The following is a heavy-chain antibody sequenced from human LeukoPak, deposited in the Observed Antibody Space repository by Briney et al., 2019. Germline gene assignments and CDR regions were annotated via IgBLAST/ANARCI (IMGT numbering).Heavy chain of an antibody. D-gene: IGHD3-22*01. V-gene: IGHV3-15*07. CDR3: TSETNYYDGSGYYSPFDY. CDR2: IKSKPDGGTT. CDR1: GFTFSNAW. J-gene: IGHJ4*02. Sequence: PGGSLRLSCAASGFTFSNAWMNWVRQAAGKGLEWVGCIKSKPDGGTTDYAAPVKGRFTISRDDSKNTLYLQMNSLKTEDTAVYYCTSETNYYDGSGYYSPFDYWGQGTLVTVSS.